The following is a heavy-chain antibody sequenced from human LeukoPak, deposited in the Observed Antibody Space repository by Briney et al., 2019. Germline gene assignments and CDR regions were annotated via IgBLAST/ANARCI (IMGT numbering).Heavy chain of an antibody. J-gene: IGHJ4*02. CDR2: ISGSSSII. V-gene: IGHV3-48*01. CDR1: GFTFSSYE. CDR3: ARDVGGATPGYFDY. D-gene: IGHD1-26*01. Sequence: GGSLRLSCAASGFTFSSYEMNWVRQAPGKGLEWVSYISGSSSIIYYADSVKGRFTISRDNAKNSLYLQMNSLRAEDTAVYYCARDVGGATPGYFDYWGQGTLVTVSS.